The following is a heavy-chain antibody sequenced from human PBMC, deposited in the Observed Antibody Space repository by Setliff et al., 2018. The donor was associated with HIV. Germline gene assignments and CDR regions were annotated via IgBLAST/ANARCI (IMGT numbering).Heavy chain of an antibody. J-gene: IGHJ5*02. Sequence: SETLSLTCSVSGYFIRSGYYWGWIRQTPGKGLEWLGSIYHRGSTYYKPSLKSRVSISVDTSKNRFSLGLRSVSAADTAVYYCVRHVGRFCSDASCYGVGWFDHWGQGALVTVSS. D-gene: IGHD2-2*01. V-gene: IGHV4-38-2*02. CDR2: IYHRGST. CDR1: GYFIRSGYY. CDR3: VRHVGRFCSDASCYGVGWFDH.